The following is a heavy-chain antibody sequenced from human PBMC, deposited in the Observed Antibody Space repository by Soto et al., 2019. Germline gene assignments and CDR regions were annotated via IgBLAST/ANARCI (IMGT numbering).Heavy chain of an antibody. Sequence: ASVKVSCKASGYTFTSYAMHWVRQAPGQRLEWMGWINAGNGNTKYSQKFQGRATITRDTSASTAYMELSSLRSEDTAVYYCAREAPAVAWFDYWGQGALVTVSS. J-gene: IGHJ4*02. CDR1: GYTFTSYA. CDR3: AREAPAVAWFDY. D-gene: IGHD6-19*01. CDR2: INAGNGNT. V-gene: IGHV1-3*01.